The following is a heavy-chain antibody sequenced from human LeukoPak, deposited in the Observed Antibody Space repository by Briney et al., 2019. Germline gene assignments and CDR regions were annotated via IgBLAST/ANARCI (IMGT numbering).Heavy chain of an antibody. J-gene: IGHJ4*02. Sequence: GGSLRLSCAASGFTFSDYGMNWVRQAPGKGLEWVAVISYDGSNKYYADSVKGRFTISRDNSKNTLYLQMNSLRAEDTAVYYCAKDGKEMVRGVIDYWGQGTLVTVSS. CDR1: GFTFSDYG. CDR3: AKDGKEMVRGVIDY. CDR2: ISYDGSNK. D-gene: IGHD3-10*01. V-gene: IGHV3-30*18.